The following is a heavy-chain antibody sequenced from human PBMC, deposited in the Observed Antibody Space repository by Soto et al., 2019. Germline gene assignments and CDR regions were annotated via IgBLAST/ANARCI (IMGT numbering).Heavy chain of an antibody. CDR2: IWYDGSNK. J-gene: IGHJ4*02. V-gene: IGHV3-33*01. CDR3: ARDDMGSSGFGY. Sequence: GGSLRLSCAASGFTFSSYGMHWVRQAPGKGLEWVAVIWYDGSNKYYADSVKGRFTISRDNSKNTLYLQMNSLRAEDTAVYYCARDDMGSSGFGYWGQGTLVTVSS. CDR1: GFTFSSYG. D-gene: IGHD6-19*01.